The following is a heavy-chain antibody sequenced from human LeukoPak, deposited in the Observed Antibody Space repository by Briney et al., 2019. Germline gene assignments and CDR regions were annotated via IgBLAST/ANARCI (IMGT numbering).Heavy chain of an antibody. CDR2: ISSSGSTI. J-gene: IGHJ6*02. V-gene: IGHV3-48*03. CDR3: ARDGGSRTYYYGSGDYGMDV. CDR1: GFTFSSYE. D-gene: IGHD3-10*01. Sequence: SGGSLRLSCGASGFTFSSYEMNWVRQAPGKGLEWVSYISSSGSTIYYADSVKGRFTISRDNAKNSLYLQMNSLRAEDTAVYYCARDGGSRTYYYGSGDYGMDVSGQGTTVTVSS.